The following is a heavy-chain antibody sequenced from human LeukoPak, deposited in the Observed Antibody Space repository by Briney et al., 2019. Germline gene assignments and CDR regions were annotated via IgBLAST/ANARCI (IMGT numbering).Heavy chain of an antibody. J-gene: IGHJ6*02. CDR2: IYYSGSI. V-gene: IGHV4-59*01. D-gene: IGHD1-26*01. CDR3: ARGGTVRNGMDV. Sequence: PSETLSLTCTVSGGSISSYYWSWIRQPPGKGLEWIGFIYYSGSINYNPSLKSRVTISVDTSRNQFSLKLSSVTAADTAVYYCARGGTVRNGMDVWGQGTTVTVSS. CDR1: GGSISSYY.